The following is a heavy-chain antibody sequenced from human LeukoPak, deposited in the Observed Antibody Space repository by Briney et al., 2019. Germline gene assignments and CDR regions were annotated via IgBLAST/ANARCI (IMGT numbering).Heavy chain of an antibody. V-gene: IGHV1-69*02. CDR1: GGTFSSYT. D-gene: IGHD3-9*01. J-gene: IGHJ3*02. CDR3: ARAPTRYFDWSHAFDI. Sequence: SVKVSCKASGGTFSSYTISWVRQAPGQGLEWMGRIIPILSIANYAQKFQGRVTITADKSTSTAYMELSSLRSEDTAVYYCARAPTRYFDWSHAFDIWGQGTMVTASS. CDR2: IIPILSIA.